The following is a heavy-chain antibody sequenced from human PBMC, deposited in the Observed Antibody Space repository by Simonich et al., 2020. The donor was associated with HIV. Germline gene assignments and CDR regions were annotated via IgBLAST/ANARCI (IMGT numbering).Heavy chain of an antibody. V-gene: IGHV3-9*03. D-gene: IGHD6-6*01. J-gene: IGHJ4*02. Sequence: EVQLVESGGGLVQPGRSLRLSCAASGFTFDDYAMHWVRQGPGKGMKWVAGIDWNSGSIGYADPVKGRVTISRDNAKNSLYLQMNSLRAEDMALYYCAKDRYSSSSGSFDYWGQGTLVTVSS. CDR1: GFTFDDYA. CDR2: IDWNSGSI. CDR3: AKDRYSSSSGSFDY.